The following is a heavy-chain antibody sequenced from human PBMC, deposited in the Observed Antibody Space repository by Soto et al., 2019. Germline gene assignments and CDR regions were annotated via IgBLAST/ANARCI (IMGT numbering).Heavy chain of an antibody. CDR1: GYNFSTYW. D-gene: IGHD3-10*01. CDR2: IYPDGSDT. CDR3: ARLSYLQKRGDY. J-gene: IGHJ4*02. V-gene: IGHV5-51*01. Sequence: GESLKISCQASGYNFSTYWIAGVRQTPGRGLEWLGVIYPDGSDTKYSPSIEWLVTSSADTSTNTVCRSWTRLGAWDTGVAFGARLSYLQKRGDYWGQGTPVTASS.